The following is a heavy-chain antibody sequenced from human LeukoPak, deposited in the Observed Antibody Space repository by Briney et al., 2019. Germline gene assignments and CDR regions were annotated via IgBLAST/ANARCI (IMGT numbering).Heavy chain of an antibody. Sequence: KPSETLSLTCSVSGDSISSNYWSWIRQPPGKGLEWIGYSHYNGNTKYNPSLKSRVTISVDSSKSQFSLKLNSVTPADTAMYYCAKISVVEGFAHWGQGTLVTVSS. CDR3: AKISVVEGFAH. J-gene: IGHJ4*02. CDR1: GDSISSNY. CDR2: SHYNGNT. V-gene: IGHV4-59*01. D-gene: IGHD2-21*01.